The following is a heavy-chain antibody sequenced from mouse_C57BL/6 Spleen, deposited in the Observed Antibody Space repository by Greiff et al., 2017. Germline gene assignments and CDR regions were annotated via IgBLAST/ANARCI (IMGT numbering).Heavy chain of an antibody. CDR3: TGGDCGSTWFAY. V-gene: IGHV1-15*01. D-gene: IGHD1-1*01. Sequence: QVHVKQSGAELVRPGASVTLSCKASGYTFTDYEMHWVKQTPVHGLEWIGAIDPETGGTAYNQKFKGKAILTADKSSSTAYMGLRSLTSEDSAVYYCTGGDCGSTWFAYWGQGTLVTVSA. CDR1: GYTFTDYE. J-gene: IGHJ3*01. CDR2: IDPETGGT.